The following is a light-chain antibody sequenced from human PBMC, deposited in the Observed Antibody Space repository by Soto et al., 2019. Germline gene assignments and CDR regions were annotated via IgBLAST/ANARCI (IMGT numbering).Light chain of an antibody. CDR3: QSHDGNNHVV. V-gene: IGLV6-57*04. Sequence: NFMLTQPHSVSESPGETVTISCTRTGGSIASNYVQWYQQRPGSAPTTVIYVFDQRPSGVPGRFSGSIDRSSNSASLTISGLKTEDEADYYCQSHDGNNHVVLGGGNKVTVL. CDR1: GGSIASNY. J-gene: IGLJ2*01. CDR2: VFD.